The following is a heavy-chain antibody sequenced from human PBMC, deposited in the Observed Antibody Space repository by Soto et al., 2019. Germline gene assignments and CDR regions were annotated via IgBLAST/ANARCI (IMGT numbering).Heavy chain of an antibody. CDR3: ARGRATVTDYYYYYYGMDV. Sequence: SETLSLTCAVYGGSFSGYYWSWIRQPPGKGLEWIGEINHSGSTNYNPSLKSRVTISVDTSKNQFSLKLSSVTAADTAVYYCARGRATVTDYYYYYYGMDVWGQGTTVTVSS. CDR1: GGSFSGYY. V-gene: IGHV4-34*01. D-gene: IGHD4-17*01. J-gene: IGHJ6*02. CDR2: INHSGST.